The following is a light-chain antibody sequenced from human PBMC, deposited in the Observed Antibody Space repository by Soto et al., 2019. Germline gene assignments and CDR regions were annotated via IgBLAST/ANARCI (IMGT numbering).Light chain of an antibody. J-gene: IGKJ4*01. CDR1: QDISNY. CDR3: QQYDNLPRT. Sequence: DLPMTQSPSSLSASVGDRVTITCQASQDISNYLNWYQQKPGKAPKLLIYDASNLETGVPSRFSGSGSGTDFTFTISSLQPVDIATYYCQQYDNLPRTFGGGTKVEIK. CDR2: DAS. V-gene: IGKV1-33*01.